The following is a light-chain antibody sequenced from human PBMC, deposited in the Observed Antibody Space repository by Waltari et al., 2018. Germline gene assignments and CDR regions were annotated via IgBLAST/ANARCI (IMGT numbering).Light chain of an antibody. CDR2: VNSDGSH. CDR1: SGHSSNA. Sequence: QLVLTQSPSASASLGASVKLTCTLSSGHSSNALAWHQQQPEKGPRVLMKVNSDGSHSKGDEIPDRFSGSSSGAERYLTISSLQSEDEADYYCQTGGHGTWVFGGGTKLTVL. V-gene: IGLV4-69*02. J-gene: IGLJ3*02. CDR3: QTGGHGTWV.